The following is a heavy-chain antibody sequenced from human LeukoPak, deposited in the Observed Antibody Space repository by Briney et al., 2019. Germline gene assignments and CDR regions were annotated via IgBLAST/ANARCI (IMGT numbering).Heavy chain of an antibody. D-gene: IGHD6-13*01. CDR1: GYTFTGYA. V-gene: IGHV7-4-1*02. J-gene: IGHJ6*03. CDR3: ARGPGIYYYYYMDV. CDR2: INTNTGNP. Sequence: ASVKVSCKASGYTFTGYAMNWVRQAPGQGLEWMGWINTNTGNPTYAQGFTGRFVFSLDTSVSTAYLQISSLKAEDTAVYYCARGPGIYYYYYMDVWGKGTTVTVSS.